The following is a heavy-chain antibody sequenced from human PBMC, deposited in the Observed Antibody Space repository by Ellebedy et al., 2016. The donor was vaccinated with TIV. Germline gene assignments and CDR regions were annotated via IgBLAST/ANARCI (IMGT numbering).Heavy chain of an antibody. CDR2: MNPRGNT. D-gene: IGHD5-18*01. V-gene: IGHV1-8*02. CDR3: ARYISGSGFHH. CDR1: GDTFTNFD. Sequence: ASVKVSXXASGDTFTNFDINWVRQAAGQGLEWMGWMNPRGNTGYAQKFLGRVTLSRDTSISTAYMELSSLRSEDTAVYYCARYISGSGFHHWGQGTLVTVSS. J-gene: IGHJ4*02.